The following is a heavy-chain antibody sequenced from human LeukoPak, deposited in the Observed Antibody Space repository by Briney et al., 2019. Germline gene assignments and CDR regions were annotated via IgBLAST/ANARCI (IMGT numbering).Heavy chain of an antibody. V-gene: IGHV4-34*01. CDR2: INHSGST. CDR1: GGSFSGYY. J-gene: IGHJ4*02. D-gene: IGHD6-6*01. Sequence: SETLSLTCAVYGGSFSGYYWSWIRQPPGKGLEWIGEINHSGSTNYNPSLKSRVTISVDTSKNQFSLKLSSVTAADTAVYYCARGSIAALIFWGQGTLVTVSS. CDR3: ARGSIAALIF.